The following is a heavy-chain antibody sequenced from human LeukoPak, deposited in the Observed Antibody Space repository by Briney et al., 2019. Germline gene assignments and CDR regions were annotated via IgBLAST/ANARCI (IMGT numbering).Heavy chain of an antibody. CDR3: ARDTDHGKLDS. D-gene: IGHD5-24*01. CDR2: IHTSGST. V-gene: IGHV4-4*07. J-gene: IGHJ4*02. Sequence: SETLSLTCTVSGGSISSYYWSWIRQPAGKGLEWIGRIHTSGSTNQNPSLKSRVTISVDTSKNQFSLKLSSVTAADTAVYYCARDTDHGKLDSWGQGTLVTVSS. CDR1: GGSISSYY.